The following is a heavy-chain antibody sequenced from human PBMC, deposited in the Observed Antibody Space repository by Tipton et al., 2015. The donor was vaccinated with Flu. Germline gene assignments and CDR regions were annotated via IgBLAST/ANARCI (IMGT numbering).Heavy chain of an antibody. CDR1: GGSISSYY. D-gene: IGHD1-26*01. Sequence: GLVKPSETLSLTCTVSGGSISSYYWSWIRQPPGKGLEWIGYIYYSGSTNYNPSLKSRVTISVDTSKNQFPLKLSSVTAADTAVYYCARYGTYDGSRYVQAWAQGTLVTVSS. J-gene: IGHJ1*01. CDR3: ARYGTYDGSRYVQA. V-gene: IGHV4-59*01. CDR2: IYYSGST.